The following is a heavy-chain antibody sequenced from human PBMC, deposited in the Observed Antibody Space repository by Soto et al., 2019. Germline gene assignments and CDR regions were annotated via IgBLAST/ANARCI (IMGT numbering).Heavy chain of an antibody. CDR2: FFIGGNT. V-gene: IGHV4-39*01. D-gene: IGHD1-20*01. J-gene: IGHJ5*01. CDR1: GGSISSSTYY. CDR3: AGQPYNSRFDS. Sequence: PSETLSLTCTVSGGSISSSTYYWGWMRQPPGKGLEWIASFFIGGNTYYNPSLKSRVTISVDTSKNQFSLKLSSVTAADTAVYYCAGQPYNSRFDSWGQGTLVTVSS.